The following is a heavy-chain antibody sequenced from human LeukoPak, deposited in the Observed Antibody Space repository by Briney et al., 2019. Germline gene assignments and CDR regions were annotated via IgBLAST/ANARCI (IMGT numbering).Heavy chain of an antibody. Sequence: PGGSLRLSCAASGFIFSNAWMSWVRQAPGKGLEWVGRIKSKTDGGTIDYAAPVKGRFTISRDDSKNTLYLQMNSLKTEDTAVYYCTTDSDYGDSLDYWGQGTLVTVSS. CDR1: GFIFSNAW. V-gene: IGHV3-15*01. CDR2: IKSKTDGGTI. D-gene: IGHD4-17*01. CDR3: TTDSDYGDSLDY. J-gene: IGHJ4*02.